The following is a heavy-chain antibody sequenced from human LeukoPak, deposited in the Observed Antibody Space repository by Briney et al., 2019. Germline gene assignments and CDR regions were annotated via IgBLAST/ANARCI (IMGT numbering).Heavy chain of an antibody. CDR2: IYPGDSDT. V-gene: IGHV5-51*01. D-gene: IGHD6-13*01. J-gene: IGHJ4*01. CDR1: GYSFASYW. Sequence: GESLKISCKGSGYSFASYWIGWVRQVPGKGLEQIAIIYPGDSDTRYSPSFQGQVTISADKSISTAYLQWSSLKASDTAMYYCARRIGAAAGAWYFDYWGQGTLVTVSS. CDR3: ARRIGAAAGAWYFDY.